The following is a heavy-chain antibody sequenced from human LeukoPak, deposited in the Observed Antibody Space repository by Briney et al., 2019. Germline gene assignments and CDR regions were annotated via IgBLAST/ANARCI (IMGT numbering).Heavy chain of an antibody. CDR1: GGSISSYY. V-gene: IGHV4-59*08. D-gene: IGHD6-6*01. Sequence: TSQTLALTCTVSGGSISSYYWSWIRQPPGKALEWIGYIYYSGSTNYNPSLKSRVTISVDTSKNQFSLRLTSVTAADTAVYYCAKHFSSSSGWGFDPWGQGALVTVSS. CDR2: IYYSGST. J-gene: IGHJ5*02. CDR3: AKHFSSSSGWGFDP.